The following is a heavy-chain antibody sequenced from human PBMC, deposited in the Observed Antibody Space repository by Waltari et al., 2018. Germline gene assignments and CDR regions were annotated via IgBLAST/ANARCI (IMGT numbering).Heavy chain of an antibody. CDR3: ARAYLPIDYYDSSGHTLGN. V-gene: IGHV3-7*04. D-gene: IGHD3-22*01. CDR1: GFTFSSYW. CDR2: IKQAGSDN. Sequence: EVQLVESGGGLVQPGGSLRLSCAASGFTFSSYWMSWVRQAPGKGLEWVANIKQAGSDNYFVCSVKGRFTVSRDNAKNSLYLQMNSLRAEDTAVYYCARAYLPIDYYDSSGHTLGNWGQGTLVTVSS. J-gene: IGHJ4*02.